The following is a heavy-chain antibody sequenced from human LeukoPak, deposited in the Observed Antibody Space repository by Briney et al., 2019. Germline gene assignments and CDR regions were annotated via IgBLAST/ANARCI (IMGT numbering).Heavy chain of an antibody. V-gene: IGHV4-4*07. Sequence: SETLSLTCTVSGGSISSYYWSWIRQPAGKGLEWIGRIYTSGSTNYNPSLKSRVTMSVDTSKNQFSLKLSSVTAADTAVYYCAKENSVYDFWSGYSYYFDYWGQGTLVTVSS. CDR2: IYTSGST. CDR1: GGSISSYY. J-gene: IGHJ4*02. CDR3: AKENSVYDFWSGYSYYFDY. D-gene: IGHD3-3*01.